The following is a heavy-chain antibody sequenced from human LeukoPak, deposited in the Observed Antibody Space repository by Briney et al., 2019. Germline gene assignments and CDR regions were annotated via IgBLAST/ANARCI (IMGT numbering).Heavy chain of an antibody. Sequence: PSETLSLTCTVSGGSISSSSYYWGWIRQPPGKGLEWIGSIYYSGSTYYNPSLKSRVTISVDTSKNQFSLKLSSVTAADTAVYYCARGTHVPAASFDYWGQGTLVTVSS. CDR1: GGSISSSSYY. CDR2: IYYSGST. CDR3: ARGTHVPAASFDY. J-gene: IGHJ4*02. D-gene: IGHD2-2*01. V-gene: IGHV4-39*07.